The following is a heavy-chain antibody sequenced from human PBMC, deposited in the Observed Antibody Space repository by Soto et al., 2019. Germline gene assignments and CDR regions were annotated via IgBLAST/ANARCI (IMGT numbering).Heavy chain of an antibody. D-gene: IGHD3-3*01. CDR2: IYHSGST. Sequence: PSETLSLACAVSGGSISSSNWWSWVRQPPGKGLEWIGEIYHSGSTNYNPSLKSRVTISVDKSKNQFSLKLSSVTAADTAVYYCARVRSGLSYGMDVWGQGTTVTVSS. J-gene: IGHJ6*02. V-gene: IGHV4-4*02. CDR1: GGSISSSNW. CDR3: ARVRSGLSYGMDV.